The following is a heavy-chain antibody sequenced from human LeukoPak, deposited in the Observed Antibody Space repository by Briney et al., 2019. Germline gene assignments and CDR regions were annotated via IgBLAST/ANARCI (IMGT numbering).Heavy chain of an antibody. J-gene: IGHJ3*02. D-gene: IGHD3-10*01. CDR2: IYYSGST. Sequence: SETLSLTCTISGDSIGTYYWSWIRQPPGKGLEWIGYIYYSGSTYYNPSLKSRITISVDTSKNQFSLKLSSVTAADTALYYCARGITRRRTFDIWGQGTMVTVSS. CDR3: ARGITRRRTFDI. CDR1: GDSIGTYY. V-gene: IGHV4-59*08.